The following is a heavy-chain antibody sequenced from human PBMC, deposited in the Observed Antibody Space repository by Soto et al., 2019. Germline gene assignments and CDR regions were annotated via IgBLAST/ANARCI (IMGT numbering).Heavy chain of an antibody. J-gene: IGHJ1*01. Sequence: ASVNVSCKVSGYTLTELSMHWVLQAPGKGLGWMGGFDPEDGETIYAQKFQGRVTMTEDTSTDTAYMELSSLRSEDTAVYYCATGYCSGGSCYHLEYFQHWGQGTLVTVSS. CDR3: ATGYCSGGSCYHLEYFQH. V-gene: IGHV1-24*01. CDR2: FDPEDGET. CDR1: GYTLTELS. D-gene: IGHD2-15*01.